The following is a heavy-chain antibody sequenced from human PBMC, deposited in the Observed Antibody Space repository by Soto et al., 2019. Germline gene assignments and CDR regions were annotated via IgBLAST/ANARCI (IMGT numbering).Heavy chain of an antibody. CDR2: ISAYNGNT. V-gene: IGHV1-18*01. CDR1: GYTFTSYG. D-gene: IGHD4-17*01. Sequence: ASVKVSCKASGYTFTSYGISWVRQAPGQGLEWMGWISAYNGNTNYAQKLQGRVTMTTDTSTSTAYMELRSLRSDDTAVYYCAREEHDYGDYLSLDYWGQGTLVTVSS. J-gene: IGHJ4*02. CDR3: AREEHDYGDYLSLDY.